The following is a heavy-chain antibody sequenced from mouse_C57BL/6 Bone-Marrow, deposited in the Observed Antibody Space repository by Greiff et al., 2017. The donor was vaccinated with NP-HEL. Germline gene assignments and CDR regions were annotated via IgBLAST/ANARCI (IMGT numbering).Heavy chain of an antibody. CDR2: ISYSGST. CDR3: AREDESYWYFDV. Sequence: VQLKESGPGMVKPSQSLSLTCTVTGYSITSGYDWHWIRHFPGNKLEWMGYISYSGSTNYNPSLKSRISITHDTSKNHFFLKLNSVTTEDTATYYCAREDESYWYFDVWGTGTTVTVSS. J-gene: IGHJ1*03. V-gene: IGHV3-1*01. CDR1: GYSITSGYD.